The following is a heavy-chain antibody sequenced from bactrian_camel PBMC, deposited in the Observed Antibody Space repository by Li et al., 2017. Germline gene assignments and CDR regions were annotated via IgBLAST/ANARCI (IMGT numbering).Heavy chain of an antibody. CDR3: APDGMCPPGGGCSIICRFNH. J-gene: IGHJ4*01. Sequence: VQLVESGGGSVQAGGSLRLSCVASAGTYNRYFMGWFRRAPGKEREGVAAIDTSDGRMSVADSLQGRFSISNDKSKKIVYLDINNLQPEDSGTYYCAPDGMCPPGGGCSIICRFNHWGQGTQVTVS. CDR2: IDTSDGRM. V-gene: IGHV3S1*01. CDR1: AGTYNRYF. D-gene: IGHD7*01.